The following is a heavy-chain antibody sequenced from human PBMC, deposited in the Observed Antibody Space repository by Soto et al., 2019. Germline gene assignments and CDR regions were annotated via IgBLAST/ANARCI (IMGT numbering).Heavy chain of an antibody. CDR1: GGSVSSGSYY. CDR3: AKDSVPDRETFNFDS. V-gene: IGHV3-11*05. CDR2: ISSSSSYT. Sequence: LSLTCTVSGGSVSSGSYYMSWIRQAPGKGLEWVSYISSSSSYTNYADSVKGRFTISRDNAKNSLYLQLNSLRAEDTAFYYCAKDSVPDRETFNFDSWGQGTLVTVSS. J-gene: IGHJ4*02. D-gene: IGHD1-26*01.